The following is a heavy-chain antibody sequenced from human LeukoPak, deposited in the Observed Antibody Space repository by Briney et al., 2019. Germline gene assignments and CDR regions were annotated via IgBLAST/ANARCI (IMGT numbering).Heavy chain of an antibody. J-gene: IGHJ4*02. Sequence: GGSLRLPCAASGFTFSSSAMSWVRQAPGKGLYWVSAISGSGTGTYYADSVKGRFTISRDNSKNTLYLQMNSLRAEDTAVYYCAKEGETGTRFDYWGQGTLVTVSA. CDR2: ISGSGTGT. V-gene: IGHV3-23*01. D-gene: IGHD1-7*01. CDR1: GFTFSSSA. CDR3: AKEGETGTRFDY.